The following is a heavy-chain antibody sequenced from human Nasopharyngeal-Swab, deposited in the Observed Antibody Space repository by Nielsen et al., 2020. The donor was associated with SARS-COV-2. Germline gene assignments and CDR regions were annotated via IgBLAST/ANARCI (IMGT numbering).Heavy chain of an antibody. D-gene: IGHD3-3*01. CDR2: TYYRSKWYN. V-gene: IGHV6-1*01. CDR1: GDSVSSNSAA. J-gene: IGHJ3*02. CDR3: ARATIFGVAALFDAFDI. Sequence: QTLSLTSAISGDSVSSNSAAWNWIRQSPSRGLEWLGRTYYRSKWYNDYAVSVKSRITINPDTSKNQFSLQLNSVTPEDTAVYYCARATIFGVAALFDAFDIWGQGTMVTVSS.